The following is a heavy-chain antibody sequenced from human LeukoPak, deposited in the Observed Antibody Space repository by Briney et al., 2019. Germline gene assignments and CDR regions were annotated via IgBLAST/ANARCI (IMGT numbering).Heavy chain of an antibody. J-gene: IGHJ4*02. CDR3: VRPRRMVRGVIITALFDY. V-gene: IGHV4-34*01. Sequence: SETLSLTCAVYGGSFSGYYWSWIRQPPGKGLEWIGEINHSGSTNYNPSLKSRVTISVDTSKNQFSLKLSSVTAADTAVYYCVRPRRMVRGVIITALFDYWGQGTLVTVSS. CDR2: INHSGST. D-gene: IGHD3-10*01. CDR1: GGSFSGYY.